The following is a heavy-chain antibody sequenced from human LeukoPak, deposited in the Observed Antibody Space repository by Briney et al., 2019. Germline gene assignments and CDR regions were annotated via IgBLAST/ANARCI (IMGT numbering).Heavy chain of an antibody. CDR2: ISSSGSTI. D-gene: IGHD3-3*01. Sequence: GGSLRLSCAAFGFTFSSYEMKWVRQAPGKGLEWVSYISSSGSTIYYADSVKGRFTISRDNAKNSLYLQMNSLRAEDTAVYYCAREACLEWLLLPGCFDLWGRGTLVTVSS. CDR1: GFTFSSYE. J-gene: IGHJ2*01. V-gene: IGHV3-48*03. CDR3: AREACLEWLLLPGCFDL.